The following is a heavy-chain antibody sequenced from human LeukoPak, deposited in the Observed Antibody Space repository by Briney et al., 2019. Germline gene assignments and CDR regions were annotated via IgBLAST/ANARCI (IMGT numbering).Heavy chain of an antibody. J-gene: IGHJ2*01. Sequence: GGSLRLSCAASGYTFSSYGMHWVRQAPGKGLEWVAIISYDGSNKYYADSVQGRFTISRDNSKNTLYLQMNSLRAEDTAVYYCAKDLGGGSGCYDLWGRGTLVTVSS. CDR3: AKDLGGGSGCYDL. D-gene: IGHD6-19*01. CDR2: ISYDGSNK. CDR1: GYTFSSYG. V-gene: IGHV3-30*18.